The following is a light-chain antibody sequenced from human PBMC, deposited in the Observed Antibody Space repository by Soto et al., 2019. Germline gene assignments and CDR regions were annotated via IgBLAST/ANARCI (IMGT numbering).Light chain of an antibody. CDR3: QQRSNWPLT. V-gene: IGKV3-11*02. J-gene: IGKJ4*01. Sequence: ESVLTQSPATLSLSPGERATLSCRASQSIGSYLAWYQQKPGQAPRLLIYDASNRATGIPARFSGSGSGRDFTLTINSLEPEDFAVYYCQQRSNWPLTFGGGTKVDIK. CDR2: DAS. CDR1: QSIGSY.